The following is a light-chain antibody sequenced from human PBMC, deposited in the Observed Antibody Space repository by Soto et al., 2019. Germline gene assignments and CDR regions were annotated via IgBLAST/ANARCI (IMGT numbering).Light chain of an antibody. Sequence: EIVLTQSPDTLSLSPGERVTVACRSSRPVVSQYIAWYQQRPGQAPRLLIYGASTRATGIPARFSGTGSGTEFTLTISSLQSEDFAVYYCQHYNNWPLTFGGGTKVDI. CDR3: QHYNNWPLT. CDR1: RPVVSQ. CDR2: GAS. V-gene: IGKV3-15*01. J-gene: IGKJ4*01.